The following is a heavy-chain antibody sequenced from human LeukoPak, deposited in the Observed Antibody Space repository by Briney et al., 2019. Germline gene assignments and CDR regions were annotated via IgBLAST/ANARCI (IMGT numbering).Heavy chain of an antibody. J-gene: IGHJ3*02. CDR2: INPNSGGT. D-gene: IGHD6-25*01. Sequence: ASVKVSCKASGYTFTGYYMHWVRQAPGQGLEWMGWINPNSGGTNYAQKFQGRVTMTRDTSISTAYMELSRLRSDDTAVYYCARDLAARRWDAFDICGQETIVTVSS. V-gene: IGHV1-2*02. CDR1: GYTFTGYY. CDR3: ARDLAARRWDAFDI.